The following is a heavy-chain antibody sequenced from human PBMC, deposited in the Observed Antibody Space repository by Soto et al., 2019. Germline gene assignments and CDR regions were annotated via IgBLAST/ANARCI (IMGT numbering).Heavy chain of an antibody. CDR2: VYHSGST. CDR1: GGSISGYC. CDR3: ARSIDP. J-gene: IGHJ5*02. Sequence: PSETLSLTCTVSGGSISGYCWSWVRQPPGKGLEWIGEVYHSGSTNYNPSLNRRVTISVDTSKNQFSLKLSSVTAADTAVYYCARSIDPWGQGTLVTVSS. V-gene: IGHV4-34*09.